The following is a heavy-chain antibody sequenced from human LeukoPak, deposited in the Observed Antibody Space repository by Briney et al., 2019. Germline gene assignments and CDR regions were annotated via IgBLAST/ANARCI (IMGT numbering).Heavy chain of an antibody. CDR3: AKDPGYCSGGSCYYFDY. Sequence: QPGGSLRLSCAASGFTFSSYAMSWVRQAPGKGLEWVSAISGSGGSTYYADSVKGRLTISRDNSKNTLYLQMNSLRAEDTAVYYCAKDPGYCSGGSCYYFDYWGQGTLVTVSS. D-gene: IGHD2-15*01. CDR2: ISGSGGST. J-gene: IGHJ4*02. CDR1: GFTFSSYA. V-gene: IGHV3-23*01.